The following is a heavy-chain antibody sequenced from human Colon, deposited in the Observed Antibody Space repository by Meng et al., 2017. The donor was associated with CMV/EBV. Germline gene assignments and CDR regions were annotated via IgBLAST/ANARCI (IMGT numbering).Heavy chain of an antibody. CDR2: IYHSETYDSGST. V-gene: IGHV4-59*01. CDR3: VRGGDLASQLPHGFDY. Sequence: SETLSLTCTVSDDSIRSYYWTWVRQTPERGLQWIGYIYHSETYDSGSTTYNPSLKTRGTMSLDTAKSQVSLSLASATAADTAVYYCVRGGDLASQLPHGFDYWGQGALVTVSS. CDR1: DDSIRSYY. D-gene: IGHD3-16*02. J-gene: IGHJ4*02.